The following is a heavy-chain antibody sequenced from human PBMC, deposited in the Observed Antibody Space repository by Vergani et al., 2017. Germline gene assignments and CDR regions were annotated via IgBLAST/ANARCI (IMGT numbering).Heavy chain of an antibody. V-gene: IGHV4-61*02. CDR3: ARRSGGYYSGGKVHPLRTAFDV. CDR2: ISASGNA. CDR1: GGSISAGYYF. J-gene: IGHJ3*01. D-gene: IGHD2-15*01. Sequence: QVQLQASGPGRVKPSQTLSLTCTMSGGSISAGYYFWSWIRQPAGKVLEWLGHISASGNASHSPSLKTRVSMSVDTSKNQFSLTVTSVTAADTAIYFCARRSGGYYSGGKVHPLRTAFDVWVHGTVVTVSS.